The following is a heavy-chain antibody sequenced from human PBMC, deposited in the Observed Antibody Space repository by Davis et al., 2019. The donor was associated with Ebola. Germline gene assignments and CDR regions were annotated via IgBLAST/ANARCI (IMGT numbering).Heavy chain of an antibody. CDR2: ISYDGSNK. V-gene: IGHV3-30*19. D-gene: IGHD1-1*01. J-gene: IGHJ4*02. CDR3: ARATVLDY. Sequence: GGSLRLSCAASGFTLSGYDMNWVRQAPGKGLEWVAVISYDGSNKYYADSVKGRFTISRDNSKNTLYLQMNSLRAEDTAVYYCARATVLDYWGQGTLVTVSS. CDR1: GFTLSGYD.